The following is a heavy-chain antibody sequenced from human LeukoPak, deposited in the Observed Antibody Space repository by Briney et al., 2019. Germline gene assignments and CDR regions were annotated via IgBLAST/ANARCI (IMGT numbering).Heavy chain of an antibody. CDR3: ARDRGYDFWSGSFDL. V-gene: IGHV3-13*01. D-gene: IGHD3-3*01. J-gene: IGHJ2*01. CDR1: GFSFNSYD. Sequence: GRSLRLSCAASGFSFNSYDMHWVRQVRGKGLEWVGAIGTGGDTYYADSVKGRFTISRENAKKSLYLQMDCLRAGDTAVYYCARDRGYDFWSGSFDLWGRGTLVTVSS. CDR2: IGTGGDT.